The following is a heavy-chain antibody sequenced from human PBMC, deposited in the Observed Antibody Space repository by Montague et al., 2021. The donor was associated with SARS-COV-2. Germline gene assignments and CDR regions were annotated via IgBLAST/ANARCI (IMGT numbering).Heavy chain of an antibody. Sequence: CAISGDSVSSNLATWNWIRQSPSRGLEWLGRTYYRSKWYNDYAESVKSRITIDPDTSKHQFSLHLNSVTPEDTAVYYCARMPVGSKYYFDFWGQGTLVTVSS. D-gene: IGHD4-11*01. J-gene: IGHJ4*02. V-gene: IGHV6-1*01. CDR3: ARMPVGSKYYFDF. CDR1: GDSVSSNLAT. CDR2: TYYRSKWYN.